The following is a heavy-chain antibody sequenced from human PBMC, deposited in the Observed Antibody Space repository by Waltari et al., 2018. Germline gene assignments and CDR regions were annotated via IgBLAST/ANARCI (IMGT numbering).Heavy chain of an antibody. V-gene: IGHV4-34*01. CDR2: INHSGTT. J-gene: IGHJ5*02. CDR1: GESFRGSY. D-gene: IGHD6-19*01. Sequence: QVQLQQWGEGLLQPSEALALTCAVYGESFRGSYCNWIRQSPGKGLEWIGEINHSGTTNYNPSHKSRVTISVDTSKNQFSLRLTSMTAADTAVYYCAVRSGWYEWFDPWGQGTLVTVSS. CDR3: AVRSGWYEWFDP.